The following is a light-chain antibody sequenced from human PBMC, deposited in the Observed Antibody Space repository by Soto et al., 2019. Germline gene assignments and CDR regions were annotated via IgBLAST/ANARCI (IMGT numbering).Light chain of an antibody. CDR3: QQRSNWPPFT. V-gene: IGKV3-11*01. Sequence: EIVLTQSPATLSLSPGERATLSCRSSRSVSRYLAWYQQKPGQAPRLLIFDASNRATGIPARFSGSGSGTEFTLTISNLEPEDFAVYYCQQRSNWPPFTFGPGTKVDIK. CDR2: DAS. J-gene: IGKJ3*01. CDR1: RSVSRY.